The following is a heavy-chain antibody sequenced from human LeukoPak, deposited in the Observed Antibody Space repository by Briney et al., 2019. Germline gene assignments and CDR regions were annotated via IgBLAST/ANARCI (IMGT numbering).Heavy chain of an antibody. Sequence: SETPSLTCAVYGGSFSGYYWSWIRQPPGKGLEWIEEINHSGSTNYNPSLKSRVTISVDTSKNQFSLKLSSVTAADTAVYYCARESLEITIFGVVVFNWFDPWGQGTLVTVSS. CDR2: INHSGST. V-gene: IGHV4-34*01. D-gene: IGHD3-3*01. J-gene: IGHJ5*02. CDR3: ARESLEITIFGVVVFNWFDP. CDR1: GGSFSGYY.